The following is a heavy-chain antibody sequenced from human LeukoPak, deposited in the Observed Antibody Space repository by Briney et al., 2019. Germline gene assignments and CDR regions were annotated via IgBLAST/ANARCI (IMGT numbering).Heavy chain of an antibody. J-gene: IGHJ4*02. CDR1: RFSFSTYA. V-gene: IGHV3-21*01. Sequence: GGSLRLSCSASRFSFSTYAMSWVRQAPGKGLEWVSSISSSSSYIYYADSVKGRFTISRDNAKNSLHLQMNSLRAEDTAVYYCARDSGWEWGQGTLVTVSS. CDR2: ISSSSSYI. D-gene: IGHD3-9*01. CDR3: ARDSGWE.